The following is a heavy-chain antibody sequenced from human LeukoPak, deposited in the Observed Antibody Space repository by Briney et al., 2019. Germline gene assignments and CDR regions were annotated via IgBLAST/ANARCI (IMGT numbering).Heavy chain of an antibody. J-gene: IGHJ4*02. CDR3: AKDSEVWFGAYYFDY. Sequence: GRSLRLSCAASGFTFSSYGMHWVRQAPGKGLEWVAVISYDGSNKYYADSVKGRFTTSRDNSKNTLYLQMNSLRAEDTAVYYCAKDSEVWFGAYYFDYWGQGTLVTVSS. D-gene: IGHD3-10*01. CDR2: ISYDGSNK. V-gene: IGHV3-30*18. CDR1: GFTFSSYG.